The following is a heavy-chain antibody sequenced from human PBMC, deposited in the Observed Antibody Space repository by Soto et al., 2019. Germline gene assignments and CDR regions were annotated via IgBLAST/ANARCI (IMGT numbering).Heavy chain of an antibody. Sequence: GAPAEVSSEAPRETINGKYRHWAHQAPGKGLEGMGWINPNSGGTNYAQKFQGRVTMTRNTSISTAYMELSRLRSDDTAFYSCERVLGSGDVFDFWGKGTTVPVS. D-gene: IGHD3-3*01. V-gene: IGHV1-2*02. CDR2: INPNSGGT. CDR1: RETINGKY. J-gene: IGHJ3*01. CDR3: ERVLGSGDVFDF.